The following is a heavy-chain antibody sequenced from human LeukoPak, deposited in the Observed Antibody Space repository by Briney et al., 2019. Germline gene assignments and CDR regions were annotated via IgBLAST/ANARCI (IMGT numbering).Heavy chain of an antibody. CDR1: GFTFSSYA. D-gene: IGHD3-22*01. V-gene: IGHV3-23*01. J-gene: IGHJ4*02. Sequence: GGSLRLSCAASGFTFSSYAMSWVRQAPGKGLEWVSAISGSGGSTYYADSVKGRFTISRDNSKNTLYLQMNSLRAKDTAVYYCAKDHYYDSSGYYYWGQGTLVTVSS. CDR2: ISGSGGST. CDR3: AKDHYYDSSGYYY.